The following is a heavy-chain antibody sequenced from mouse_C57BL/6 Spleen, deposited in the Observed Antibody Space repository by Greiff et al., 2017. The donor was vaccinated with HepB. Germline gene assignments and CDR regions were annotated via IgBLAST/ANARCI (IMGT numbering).Heavy chain of an antibody. V-gene: IGHV1-26*01. CDR3: ASLYYYGSNFDY. CDR1: GYTFTDYY. CDR2: INPNNGGT. Sequence: EVQLQQSGPELVKPGASVKISCKASGYTFTDYYMNWVKQSHGKSLEWIGDINPNNGGTSYNQKFKGKATLTVDKSSSTAYMELRSLTSEDSAVYYCASLYYYGSNFDYWGQGTTLTVSS. D-gene: IGHD1-1*01. J-gene: IGHJ2*01.